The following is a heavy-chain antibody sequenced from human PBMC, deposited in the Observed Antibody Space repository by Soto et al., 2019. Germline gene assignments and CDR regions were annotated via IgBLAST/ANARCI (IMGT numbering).Heavy chain of an antibody. CDR1: GFTVSSNY. V-gene: IGHV3-66*01. CDR2: IYSGGST. J-gene: IGHJ6*02. D-gene: IGHD6-13*01. CDR3: AREIPLAAAGTVEDYYYGMDV. Sequence: PGGSLRLSCAASGFTVSSNYMSWVRQAPGKGLEWVSVIYSGGSTYYADSVKGRFTISRDNSKNTLYLQMNSLRAEDTAVYYCAREIPLAAAGTVEDYYYGMDVWGQGTTVTVSS.